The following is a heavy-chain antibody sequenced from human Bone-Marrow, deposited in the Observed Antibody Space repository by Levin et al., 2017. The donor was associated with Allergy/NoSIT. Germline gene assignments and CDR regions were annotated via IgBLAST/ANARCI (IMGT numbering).Heavy chain of an antibody. Sequence: ASVKVSCKASGYTFTSYDINWVRQATGQGLEWMGWMNPNSGNTGYAQKFQGRVTMTRNTSISTAYMELSSLRSEDTAVYYCARAAVSEERITIFGVGRGRVTKFDPWGQGTLVTVSS. J-gene: IGHJ5*02. V-gene: IGHV1-8*01. CDR2: MNPNSGNT. CDR3: ARAAVSEERITIFGVGRGRVTKFDP. CDR1: GYTFTSYD. D-gene: IGHD3-3*01.